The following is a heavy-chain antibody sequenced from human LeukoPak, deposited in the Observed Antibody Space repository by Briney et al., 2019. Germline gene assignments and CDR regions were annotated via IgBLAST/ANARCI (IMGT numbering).Heavy chain of an antibody. CDR3: ARVRGHYDFWSGYYWDYFDY. Sequence: ASVKVSCKASGGTFSSYAISGVRQAPGQGLEWMGGIIPIFGTANYAQKFQGRVTITADESTSTAYMELSSLRSEDTAVYYCARVRGHYDFWSGYYWDYFDYWGQGTLVTVSS. J-gene: IGHJ4*02. V-gene: IGHV1-69*01. CDR2: IIPIFGTA. CDR1: GGTFSSYA. D-gene: IGHD3-3*01.